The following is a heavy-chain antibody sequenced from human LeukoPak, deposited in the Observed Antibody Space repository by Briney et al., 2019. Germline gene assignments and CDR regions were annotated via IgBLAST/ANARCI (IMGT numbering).Heavy chain of an antibody. V-gene: IGHV4-4*07. Sequence: KPSETLSLTCAVYGGSFSGYYWSWIRQPAGKGLEWIGRIYSGGSTNYNPSLKSRITMSVDTSKNQFSLKLSSVTAADTALYYCARDSSSWLGVDYWGQGTLVTVSS. CDR3: ARDSSSWLGVDY. D-gene: IGHD6-13*01. J-gene: IGHJ4*02. CDR2: IYSGGST. CDR1: GGSFSGYY.